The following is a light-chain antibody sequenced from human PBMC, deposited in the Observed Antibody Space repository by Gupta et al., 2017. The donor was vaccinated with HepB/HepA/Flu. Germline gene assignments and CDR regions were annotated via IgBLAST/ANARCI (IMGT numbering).Light chain of an antibody. CDR2: SAS. Sequence: IQLTQSPSFLSASVGDRVTITCRASQVIYTFLAWYQQEPGKPPKLLIHSASTLQSGVPSRFSGSGSGTEFTLTISSLQPEDFATYYCQQLSDYPRTFGQGTRLEIK. CDR3: QQLSDYPRT. V-gene: IGKV1-9*01. CDR1: QVIYTF. J-gene: IGKJ5*01.